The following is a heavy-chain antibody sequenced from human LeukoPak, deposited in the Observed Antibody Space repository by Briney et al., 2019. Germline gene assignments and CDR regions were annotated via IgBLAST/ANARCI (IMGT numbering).Heavy chain of an antibody. CDR2: IYYSGST. CDR1: GGSISSGDYY. J-gene: IGHJ6*02. V-gene: IGHV4-30-4*01. CDR3: ARSVVVVPAAIYNYYYGMDV. Sequence: SETLSLTCTVSGGSISSGDYYWSWIRQPPGKGLEWIGYIYYSGSTYYNPSLKSRATISVDTSKNQFSLKLSSVTAADTAVYYCARSVVVVPAAIYNYYYGMDVWGQGTTVTVSS. D-gene: IGHD2-2*01.